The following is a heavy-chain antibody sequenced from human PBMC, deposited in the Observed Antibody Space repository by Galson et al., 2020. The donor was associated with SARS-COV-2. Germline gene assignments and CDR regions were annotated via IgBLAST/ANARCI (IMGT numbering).Heavy chain of an antibody. D-gene: IGHD3-10*01. CDR3: AKVPDTMSYYAWYYMDV. V-gene: IGHV3-23*01. Sequence: SLRLSCAASRFTFSNSAITWVRQPPGPGLEWVSAISGSGGATYYADSVKGRFTISRDNSKTTLYLQVNSLSAEATAVYYCAKVPDTMSYYAWYYMDVWGKGTVVTVAS. J-gene: IGHJ6*03. CDR1: RFTFSNSA. CDR2: ISGSGGAT.